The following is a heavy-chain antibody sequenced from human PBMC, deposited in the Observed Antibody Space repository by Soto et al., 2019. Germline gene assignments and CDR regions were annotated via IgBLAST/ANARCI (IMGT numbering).Heavy chain of an antibody. CDR1: GYTFTSYG. Sequence: ASVKVSCKASGYTFTSYGISWVRQAPGQGLEWMGWISAYNGKQNYAQKLQGGVTMTTDTSTSTAYMEMRSLRSDDTAVYYCARDQIYPYGDYVKYYYYYMDVWGKGTTVTVSS. CDR3: ARDQIYPYGDYVKYYYYYMDV. CDR2: ISAYNGKQ. D-gene: IGHD4-17*01. J-gene: IGHJ6*03. V-gene: IGHV1-18*01.